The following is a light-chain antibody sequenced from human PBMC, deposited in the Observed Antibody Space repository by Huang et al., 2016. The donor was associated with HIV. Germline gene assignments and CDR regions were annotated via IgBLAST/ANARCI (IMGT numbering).Light chain of an antibody. CDR1: QSVNNK. Sequence: EVVMTQSPVTLSVSPGERATLSCRASQSVNNKLAWFQQKPGQAPRLLIHDASIRATGIPDRFSGSGSGTEFTLTISSLQSEDFAVYYCQQYSDWYTFGQGTKLESK. J-gene: IGKJ2*01. CDR2: DAS. V-gene: IGKV3-15*01. CDR3: QQYSDWYT.